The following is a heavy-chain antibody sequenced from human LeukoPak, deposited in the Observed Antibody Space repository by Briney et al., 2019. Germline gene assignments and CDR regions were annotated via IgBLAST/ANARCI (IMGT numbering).Heavy chain of an antibody. J-gene: IGHJ4*02. Sequence: SVKVSCKASGFTFNSSAMQRVRQARRQRPEWIGWIAVGSGNTNYAQKFQVRVTITRDMSTKTAHLELSGLRSEDTAVYYCAADLIAVTGSWYWGQGTLVTVSS. V-gene: IGHV1-58*02. CDR3: AADLIAVTGSWY. CDR1: GFTFNSSA. CDR2: IAVGSGNT. D-gene: IGHD6-19*01.